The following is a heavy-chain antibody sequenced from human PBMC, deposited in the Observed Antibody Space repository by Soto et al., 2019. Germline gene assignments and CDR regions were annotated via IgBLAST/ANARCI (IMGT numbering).Heavy chain of an antibody. J-gene: IGHJ6*02. Sequence: ASVKVSCKASGYTFTSYGISWVRQAPGQGLEWMGWISAYNGNTNYAQKLQGRVTMTTDTSTSTAYMELRSLRSDDTAVYYCASGGRGRSGYYNPFYYYGMDVWGQGTTVTVSS. D-gene: IGHD3-3*01. V-gene: IGHV1-18*01. CDR3: ASGGRGRSGYYNPFYYYGMDV. CDR2: ISAYNGNT. CDR1: GYTFTSYG.